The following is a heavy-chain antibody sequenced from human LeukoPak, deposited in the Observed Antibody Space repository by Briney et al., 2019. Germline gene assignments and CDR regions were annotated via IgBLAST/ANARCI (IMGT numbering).Heavy chain of an antibody. Sequence: GGSLRLSCAASGFTFSTYDMSWVRQAPGKGLEWVSLIYSGGATFYTDAVKGRFTIPRDGSKNTLYLQMNSLRAEDTAVYYCARDPPAVAANTYGWGQGTLVTVSS. CDR2: IYSGGAT. J-gene: IGHJ4*02. D-gene: IGHD6-6*01. V-gene: IGHV3-66*01. CDR3: ARDPPAVAANTYG. CDR1: GFTFSTYD.